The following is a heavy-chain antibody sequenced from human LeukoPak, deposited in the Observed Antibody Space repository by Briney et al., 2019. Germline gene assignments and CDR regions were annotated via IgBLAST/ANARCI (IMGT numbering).Heavy chain of an antibody. J-gene: IGHJ4*02. Sequence: SETLSLTCTVSGGPISTYYWSWIRQPPGKGLEWIGYVYYSGSTEYNPSLQSRVTISVDTSKIQFSLKLSSVTAADTAVYYCTRGRDFWSGYSFDYWGQGTLVTVSS. V-gene: IGHV4-59*01. CDR3: TRGRDFWSGYSFDY. D-gene: IGHD3-3*01. CDR2: VYYSGST. CDR1: GGPISTYY.